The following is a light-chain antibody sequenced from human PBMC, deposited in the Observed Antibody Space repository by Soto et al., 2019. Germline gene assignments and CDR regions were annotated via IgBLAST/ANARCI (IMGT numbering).Light chain of an antibody. CDR3: QSYDSSLSGWL. J-gene: IGLJ3*02. Sequence: SVLTQPPSVSGAPGQRVTISCTGSRSNIGAGYDVHWYQQLPGTAPKLLIYGNSNRPSGVPDRFSGSKSGTSASLAITGLQAEDEADYYCQSYDSSLSGWLFGGGTKLTVL. CDR1: RSNIGAGYD. V-gene: IGLV1-40*01. CDR2: GNS.